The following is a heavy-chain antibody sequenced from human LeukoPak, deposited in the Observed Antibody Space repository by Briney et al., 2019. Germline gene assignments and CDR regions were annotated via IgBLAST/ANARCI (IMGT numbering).Heavy chain of an antibody. CDR3: ARAKFIAARPDVGFYY. Sequence: SETLSLTCAVYGGSFSIYYWTWIRQPPGKGLEWVGEINHIGSTNYNPSLKSRVTISIDTSKNQFSLKLSSVTAADTAVYYCARAKFIAARPDVGFYYWGQGTLVTVSS. J-gene: IGHJ4*02. CDR1: GGSFSIYY. D-gene: IGHD6-6*01. V-gene: IGHV4-34*01. CDR2: INHIGST.